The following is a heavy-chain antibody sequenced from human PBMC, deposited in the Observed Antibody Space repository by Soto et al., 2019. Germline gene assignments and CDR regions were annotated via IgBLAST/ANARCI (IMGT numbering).Heavy chain of an antibody. CDR1: GYTLTSYY. D-gene: IGHD1-26*01. V-gene: IGHV1-46*01. CDR3: AREARVGATFFYYGMDV. J-gene: IGHJ6*02. CDR2: INPSGGST. Sequence: ASVKVSCKASGYTLTSYYMHWVRQAPGQGLEWMGIINPSGGSTSYAQKFQGRVTMTRDTSTSTVYMELSSLRSEDTAVYYCAREARVGATFFYYGMDVWGQGTTVTVSS.